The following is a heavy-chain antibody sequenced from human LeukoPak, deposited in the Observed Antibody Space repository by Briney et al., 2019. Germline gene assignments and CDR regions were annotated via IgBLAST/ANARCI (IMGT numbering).Heavy chain of an antibody. Sequence: PSETLSLTCTVSGGSISSGSYYWSWIWQPAGKGLEWIGHIYTSGSTNYNPSLKSRVTISLDTSKNQFSLKLNSVTAADTAVYYCAREGDYYDTSGTLDYWGQGTLVTVSS. CDR2: IYTSGST. D-gene: IGHD3-22*01. CDR3: AREGDYYDTSGTLDY. CDR1: GGSISSGSYY. J-gene: IGHJ4*02. V-gene: IGHV4-61*09.